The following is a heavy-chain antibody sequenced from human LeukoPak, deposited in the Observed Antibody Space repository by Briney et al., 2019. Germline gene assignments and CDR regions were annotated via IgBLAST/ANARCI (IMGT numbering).Heavy chain of an antibody. CDR1: GGSIISGNW. CDR3: ARAPQGRRDIAAHGRVLDY. V-gene: IGHV4-4*02. CDR2: IFHSGNT. D-gene: IGHD6-13*01. J-gene: IGHJ4*02. Sequence: SGTLSLTCAVSGGSIISGNWWSWVRQPPGKGLEWIGEIFHSGNTNYNPSLKSRVTISVDTSKNQFSLKLSSVTAADTAVYYCARAPQGRRDIAAHGRVLDYWGQGTLVTVSS.